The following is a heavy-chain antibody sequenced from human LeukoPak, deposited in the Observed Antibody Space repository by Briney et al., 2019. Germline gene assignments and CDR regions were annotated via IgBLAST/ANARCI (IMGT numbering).Heavy chain of an antibody. CDR3: ARAADYYDSSGYSMEPLDY. CDR1: GYTFTSYY. J-gene: IGHJ4*02. V-gene: IGHV1-46*01. Sequence: ASVKVSCKASGYTFTSYYIHWVRQAPGQGLEWMGIINPSGGSTSYAQKFQGRVTMTRDMSTSTVYMELSSLRSEDTAVYYCARAADYYDSSGYSMEPLDYWGQGTLVTVSS. CDR2: INPSGGST. D-gene: IGHD3-22*01.